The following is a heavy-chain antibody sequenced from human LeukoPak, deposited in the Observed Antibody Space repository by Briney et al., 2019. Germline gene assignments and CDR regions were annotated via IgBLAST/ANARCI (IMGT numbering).Heavy chain of an antibody. CDR3: ARVGGRYYDFWSGYYSFDY. CDR1: GGSISSYY. J-gene: IGHJ4*02. CDR2: IYYSGST. V-gene: IGHV4-59*01. D-gene: IGHD3-3*01. Sequence: SETLSLTCTVSGGSISSYYWSWIRQPPGKGLEWIGYIYYSGSTNYNPSLKSRVTISVDTSKNKFSLKLSSVTAADTAVYYCARVGGRYYDFWSGYYSFDYWGQGTLVTVSS.